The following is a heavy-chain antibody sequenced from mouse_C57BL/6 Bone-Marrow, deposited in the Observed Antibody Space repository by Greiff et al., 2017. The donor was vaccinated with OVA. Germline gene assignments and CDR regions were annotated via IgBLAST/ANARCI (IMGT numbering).Heavy chain of an antibody. CDR3: TREGDSGSSYYFDY. V-gene: IGHV1-15*01. Sequence: QVQLQQSGAELVRPGASVTLSCKASGYTFTDYEMHWVKQTPVHGLEWIGAIDPETGGTAYNQKFKGKAILTADKSSSTAYLELRSLTSEDSALYYCTREGDSGSSYYFDYWGQGTTLTVSS. CDR1: GYTFTDYE. D-gene: IGHD1-1*01. CDR2: IDPETGGT. J-gene: IGHJ2*01.